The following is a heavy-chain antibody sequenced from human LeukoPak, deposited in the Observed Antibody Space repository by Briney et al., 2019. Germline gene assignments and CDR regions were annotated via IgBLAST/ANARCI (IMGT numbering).Heavy chain of an antibody. CDR3: ARAGYYDSSGYYYPYYFDY. J-gene: IGHJ4*02. V-gene: IGHV4-30-4*01. Sequence: SETLSLTCTVSGGSISSGDYYWSWIRQPPGKGLEWIGYIYYSGSTYYNPSLKSRVTISVDRSKNQFSLKLSSVTAADTAVYYCARAGYYDSSGYYYPYYFDYWGQGTLVTVSS. CDR2: IYYSGST. CDR1: GGSISSGDYY. D-gene: IGHD3-22*01.